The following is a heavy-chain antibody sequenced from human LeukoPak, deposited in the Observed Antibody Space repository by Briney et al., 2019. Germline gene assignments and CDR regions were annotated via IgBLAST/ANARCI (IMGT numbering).Heavy chain of an antibody. Sequence: SETLSLTCTVSGGSISSYYWSWIRQPAGKGREWSGRIYTSGRTNYNASLKSRVSMSVDTSKNQFSLTLSSVTPADTAVFYCARENSGSYREFDYWGQGTLVTVSS. CDR3: ARENSGSYREFDY. J-gene: IGHJ4*02. CDR1: GGSISSYY. D-gene: IGHD1-26*01. V-gene: IGHV4-4*07. CDR2: IYTSGRT.